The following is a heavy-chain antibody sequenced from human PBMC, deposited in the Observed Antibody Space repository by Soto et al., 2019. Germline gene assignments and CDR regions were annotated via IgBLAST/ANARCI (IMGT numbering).Heavy chain of an antibody. CDR3: VMVDNYVTPTPQDV. D-gene: IGHD3-16*01. CDR2: ISPYTGNT. Sequence: ASVKVSCKASGNKIISYHMHWGRQAPGQGLEWMGWISPYTGNTHSATKVQGRLAMTTDTSTSTAYMDLGSLTSDDTAVYYCVMVDNYVTPTPQDVWGQGTTVTVSS. J-gene: IGHJ6*02. CDR1: GNKIISYH. V-gene: IGHV1-18*01.